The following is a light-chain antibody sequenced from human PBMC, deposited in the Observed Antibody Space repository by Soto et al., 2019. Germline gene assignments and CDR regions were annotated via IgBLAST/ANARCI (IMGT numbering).Light chain of an antibody. V-gene: IGKV3-20*01. CDR3: QQYGSSPLT. CDR1: QSISRS. Sequence: EIVLTQSPAILSVFPGERATLSCRASQSISRSLAWYQQKPGQAPRLLIYGASSRATGIPDRFSGSGPGTDFTLTISRLEPEDFAVYYCQQYGSSPLTFGGGTKVDIK. CDR2: GAS. J-gene: IGKJ4*01.